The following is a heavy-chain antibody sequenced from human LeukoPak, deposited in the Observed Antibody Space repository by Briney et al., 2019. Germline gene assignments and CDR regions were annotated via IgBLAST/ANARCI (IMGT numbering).Heavy chain of an antibody. D-gene: IGHD2-2*01. CDR1: GGSISSYY. Sequence: SETLSLTCTVSGGSISSYYWSWVRQSPGKGLEWIAYIDSSGSTNYNPSLKSRVTISVDTSKNQFSLRLSSVTAADTAVYYCTREHIAVVPAALGRKKYYYYGMDVWGQGTTVTVSS. CDR2: IDSSGST. CDR3: TREHIAVVPAALGRKKYYYYGMDV. V-gene: IGHV4-59*01. J-gene: IGHJ6*02.